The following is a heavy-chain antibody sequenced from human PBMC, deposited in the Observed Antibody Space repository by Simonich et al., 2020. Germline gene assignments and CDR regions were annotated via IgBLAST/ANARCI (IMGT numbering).Heavy chain of an antibody. D-gene: IGHD2-21*01. CDR2: INPTSGGK. J-gene: IGHJ3*02. Sequence: QVQLVQSGAEVKKPGASVKVSCKASGYTFTGSYMHWVRQAPGHGLEVRGWINPTSGGKNNSKKFKGRETMTRDTSISTAYMELSRLRSDDTAVYYCARNGLVGILKAFDIWGQGTMVTVSS. CDR1: GYTFTGSY. V-gene: IGHV1-2*02. CDR3: ARNGLVGILKAFDI.